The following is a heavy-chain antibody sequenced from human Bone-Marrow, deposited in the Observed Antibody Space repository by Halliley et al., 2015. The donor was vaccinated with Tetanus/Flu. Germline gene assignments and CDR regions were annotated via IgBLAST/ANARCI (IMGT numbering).Heavy chain of an antibody. J-gene: IGHJ4*02. Sequence: SLRLSCAASGFTFSDYYMSWIRQTPGEGLEWVSSISGSGLTIYYADSVKGRFTISRDTAKNSLDLHMSSLRVEDTAIYYCARDLAGRYHPASDTDYWGQGTLVTVSS. CDR3: ARDLAGRYHPASDTDY. CDR2: ISGSGLTI. D-gene: IGHD2-2*01. V-gene: IGHV3-11*01. CDR1: GFTFSDYY.